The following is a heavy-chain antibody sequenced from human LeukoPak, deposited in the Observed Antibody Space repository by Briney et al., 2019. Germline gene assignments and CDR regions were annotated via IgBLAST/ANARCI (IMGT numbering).Heavy chain of an antibody. D-gene: IGHD3-10*01. CDR3: ARDYGSGSYYKDAPYYYYYMDV. Sequence: GASVKVSCKASGYTFSGYYMHWVRQAPGQGLEWMGWINPKSGGTNEAQKFHDRVTMTRDTSISTAYMELSRLRSDDTAVYYCARDYGSGSYYKDAPYYYYYMDVWGKGTTVTISS. J-gene: IGHJ6*03. V-gene: IGHV1-2*02. CDR2: INPKSGGT. CDR1: GYTFSGYY.